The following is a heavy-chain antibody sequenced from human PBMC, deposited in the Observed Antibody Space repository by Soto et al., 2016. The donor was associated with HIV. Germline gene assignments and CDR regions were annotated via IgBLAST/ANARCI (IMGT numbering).Heavy chain of an antibody. CDR2: IYSGGIT. Sequence: EVQLVESGGGLVQPGGSLRLSCAVSGFTVSINYMTWVRQAPGKGLEWVSVIYSGGITYYADSVKGRFTISRDNSKNTLYLQMNSLRAEDTAVYYCARDRRDYYGSGPAYTGMDVVGPRGPRSPSP. CDR1: GFTVSINY. D-gene: IGHD3-10*01. CDR3: ARDRRDYYGSGPAYTGMDV. J-gene: IGHJ6*02. V-gene: IGHV3-66*01.